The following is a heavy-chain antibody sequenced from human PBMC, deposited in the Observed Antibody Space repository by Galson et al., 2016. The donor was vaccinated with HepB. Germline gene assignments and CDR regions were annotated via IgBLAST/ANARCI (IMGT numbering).Heavy chain of an antibody. CDR1: GFIFSGSA. V-gene: IGHV3-73*01. J-gene: IGHJ6*02. CDR2: IRSKANSYAT. Sequence: SLRLSCAASGFIFSGSAVHWVRQASGKGLEWVGRIRSKANSYATAYAASVKGRFTISRNDSKNTAYLQMSSLKTEDTAVYYCTRQDGLPGTSKYYYGMDVWGLGTTVAVSS. D-gene: IGHD1-20*01. CDR3: TRQDGLPGTSKYYYGMDV.